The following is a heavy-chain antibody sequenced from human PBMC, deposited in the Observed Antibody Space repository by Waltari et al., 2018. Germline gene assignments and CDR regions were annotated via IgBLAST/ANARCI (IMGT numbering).Heavy chain of an antibody. CDR3: ALYSGYDPSGYYGMDV. CDR2: IIPIFGPA. D-gene: IGHD5-12*01. V-gene: IGHV1-69*13. Sequence: QVQLVQSGAEVKKPGSSVKVSCKASGGTFSNYAISWVRQAPGQGLEWRGGIIPIFGPANYAQKFQGRVTITADESTSTAYMELSSLRSEDTAVYYCALYSGYDPSGYYGMDVWGQGTTVTVSS. CDR1: GGTFSNYA. J-gene: IGHJ6*02.